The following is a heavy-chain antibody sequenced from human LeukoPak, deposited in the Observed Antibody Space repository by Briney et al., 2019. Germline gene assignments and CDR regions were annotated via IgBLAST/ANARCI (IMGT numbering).Heavy chain of an antibody. Sequence: GRCLRLSCAASGFTFTSYGTRWVREAPGKGLARVAVIWYDGSNKYYADSVKGRFTISRDNSKNTLYLQMNSLRAEDTAVYYCAREYCSSTSCLSTDNWFDPWGQGTLVTVSS. J-gene: IGHJ5*02. CDR1: GFTFTSYG. V-gene: IGHV3-33*01. D-gene: IGHD2-2*01. CDR3: AREYCSSTSCLSTDNWFDP. CDR2: IWYDGSNK.